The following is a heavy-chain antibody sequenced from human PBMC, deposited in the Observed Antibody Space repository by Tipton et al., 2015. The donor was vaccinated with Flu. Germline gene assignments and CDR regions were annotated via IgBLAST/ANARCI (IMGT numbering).Heavy chain of an antibody. CDR2: IRGSAGRGAGT. CDR3: AKVIPEIVAGLDY. J-gene: IGHJ4*02. D-gene: IGHD6-19*01. Sequence: GSLRLSCAASGFIFSRYAMSWVRQAPGKGLEWVSNIRGSAGRGAGTYYADSVKGRFSISRDNSKNTLYLQMNSLRAEDTAIYYCAKVIPEIVAGLDYWGQGTLVTASS. V-gene: IGHV3-23*01. CDR1: GFIFSRYA.